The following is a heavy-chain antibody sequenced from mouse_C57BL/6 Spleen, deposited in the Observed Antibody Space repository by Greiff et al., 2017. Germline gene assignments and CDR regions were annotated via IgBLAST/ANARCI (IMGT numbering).Heavy chain of an antibody. D-gene: IGHD5-5*01. V-gene: IGHV1-64*01. Sequence: QVQLQQPGAELVKPGASVKLSCKASGYTFTSYWMHWVKQRPGQGLEWIGMIHPNSGSTKYNEKFKSKATLTVDKSSSTAYMQLSSLTSEDSAVYYCARDYPREAMDYWGQGTSVTVAS. CDR1: GYTFTSYW. CDR2: IHPNSGST. CDR3: ARDYPREAMDY. J-gene: IGHJ4*01.